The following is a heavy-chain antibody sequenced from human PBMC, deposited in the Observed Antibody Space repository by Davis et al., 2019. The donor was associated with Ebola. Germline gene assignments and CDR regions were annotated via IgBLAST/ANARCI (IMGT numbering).Heavy chain of an antibody. D-gene: IGHD3-22*01. Sequence: LSLTCADSVITFSSYAMTWVRQAPGKGLEWVSAISGSGGTTYYVGSVKGRFTVSRDNSKKTMYLQMNSLRAEDTAVYYCATVANYYDSSGYYHRWYFDLWGRGTLVTVSS. CDR3: ATVANYYDSSGYYHRWYFDL. J-gene: IGHJ2*01. V-gene: IGHV3-23*01. CDR1: VITFSSYA. CDR2: ISGSGGTT.